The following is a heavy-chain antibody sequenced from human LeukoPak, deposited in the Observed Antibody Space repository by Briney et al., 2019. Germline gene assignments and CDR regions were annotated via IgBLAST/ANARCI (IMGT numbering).Heavy chain of an antibody. CDR3: AREWGYGMDV. CDR2: IIPILGIA. V-gene: IGHV1-69*04. J-gene: IGHJ6*02. D-gene: IGHD3-16*01. CDR1: GGTFSSYA. Sequence: SVKVSCKASGGTFSSYAISWVRQALGQGLEWMGRIIPILGIANYAQKFQGRVTITADKSTSTAYMELSSLRSEDTAVYYCAREWGYGMDVWGQGTTVTVSS.